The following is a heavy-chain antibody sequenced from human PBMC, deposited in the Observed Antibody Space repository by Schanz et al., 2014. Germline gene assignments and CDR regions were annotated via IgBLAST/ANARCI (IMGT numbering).Heavy chain of an antibody. V-gene: IGHV4-31*03. CDR1: GDSISSGAYY. CDR3: AGGYCTSTSGRYSAFDI. CDR2: IYYTGST. J-gene: IGHJ3*02. Sequence: QVQLQESGPGLVKPSETLSLTCTVSGDSISSGAYYWSWIRQHPGKGLEWIGYIYYTGSTYYNPSLKSRVTISVDTSKNQFALKLTSVTAADTAVYYCAGGYCTSTSGRYSAFDIWGQGTMVTVSS. D-gene: IGHD2-2*01.